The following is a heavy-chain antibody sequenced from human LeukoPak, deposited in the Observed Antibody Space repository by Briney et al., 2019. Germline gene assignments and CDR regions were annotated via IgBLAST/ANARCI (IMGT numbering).Heavy chain of an antibody. CDR1: GYSFTSYW. Sequence: GESLKISCKGSGYSFTSYWIGWVRQMPGKGLEWMGIIYPGDSDTRYSPSFQDQVTISADKSISTAYLQWSSLKASDTAMYYCARHAIAADWWTDQDKWYFDLWGRGTLVTVSS. CDR2: IYPGDSDT. D-gene: IGHD6-25*01. V-gene: IGHV5-51*01. J-gene: IGHJ2*01. CDR3: ARHAIAADWWTDQDKWYFDL.